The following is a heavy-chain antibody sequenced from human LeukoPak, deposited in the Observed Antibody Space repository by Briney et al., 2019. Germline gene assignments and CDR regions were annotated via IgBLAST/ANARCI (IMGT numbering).Heavy chain of an antibody. CDR3: ATGHSYGYDY. Sequence: SGGYLRLSCAASGLTFSDFWMHWVRQPPGKGLVWVALVKGDGRTTIYADSVKGRFTISRDNAKNTLYLQMNSLRADDSGVYYCATGHSYGYDYWGQGVLVTVSS. V-gene: IGHV3-74*01. J-gene: IGHJ4*02. CDR1: GLTFSDFW. CDR2: VKGDGRTT. D-gene: IGHD5-18*01.